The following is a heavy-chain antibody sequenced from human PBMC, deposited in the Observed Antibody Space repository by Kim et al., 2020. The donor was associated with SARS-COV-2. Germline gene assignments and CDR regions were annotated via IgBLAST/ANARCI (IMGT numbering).Heavy chain of an antibody. D-gene: IGHD6-13*01. V-gene: IGHV1-46*01. Sequence: ASVKVSCKASGYTFTSYYMHWVRQAPGQGLEWMGIINPSGGSTSYAQKFQGRVTMTRDTSTSTVYMELSSLRSEDTAVYYCARRWAAAGRDDAFDIWGQGTMVTVSS. J-gene: IGHJ3*02. CDR2: INPSGGST. CDR3: ARRWAAAGRDDAFDI. CDR1: GYTFTSYY.